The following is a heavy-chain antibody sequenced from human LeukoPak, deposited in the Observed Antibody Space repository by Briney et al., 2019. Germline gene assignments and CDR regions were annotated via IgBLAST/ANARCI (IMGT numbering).Heavy chain of an antibody. Sequence: GGSLRLSCTASGFTFGDYAMSWVRQAPGKGLEWVGFIRSKAYGGTTEYAASVKGRFTISRDDSKSIAYLQMNSLKTEDTAVYYCTRDQGPQLWFGEQYAFDIWGQGTMVTVSS. CDR3: TRDQGPQLWFGEQYAFDI. CDR1: GFTFGDYA. D-gene: IGHD3-10*01. J-gene: IGHJ3*02. V-gene: IGHV3-49*04. CDR2: IRSKAYGGTT.